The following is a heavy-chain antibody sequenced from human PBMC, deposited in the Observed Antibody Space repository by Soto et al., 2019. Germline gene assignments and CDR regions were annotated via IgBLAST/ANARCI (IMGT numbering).Heavy chain of an antibody. J-gene: IGHJ4*02. CDR2: ISFDGRNE. CDR3: ATDGVLTTTFRFSYFAF. Sequence: LXLSFAASRFDFNVYALHWVRQAPVTGLEWVAAISFDGRNEYYANSVKGRFTISRDNSRETLFLQLNSLRTEDTAIYYCATDGVLTTTFRFSYFAFWGRGTLVTVSS. D-gene: IGHD1-1*01. V-gene: IGHV3-30*04. CDR1: RFDFNVYA.